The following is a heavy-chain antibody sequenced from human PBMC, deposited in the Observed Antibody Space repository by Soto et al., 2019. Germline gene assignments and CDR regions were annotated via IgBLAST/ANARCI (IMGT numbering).Heavy chain of an antibody. D-gene: IGHD1-1*01. Sequence: QLQLQESGPGLVKPSETLSLTCTVSGDSISSTIYYWGWIRQPPGKGLEWIGSIYYSGSTYFNPSLKSRVTISVDTSKNQFSLKLSSVTAADTAVYYCVSRGGTTGTNDNWGQGTLVTVSS. V-gene: IGHV4-39*01. J-gene: IGHJ4*02. CDR1: GDSISSTIYY. CDR3: VSRGGTTGTNDN. CDR2: IYYSGST.